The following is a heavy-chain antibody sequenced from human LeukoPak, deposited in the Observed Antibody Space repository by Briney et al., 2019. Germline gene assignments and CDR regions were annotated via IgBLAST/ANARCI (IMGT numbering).Heavy chain of an antibody. CDR3: ARDPGRRLGYFDY. J-gene: IGHJ4*02. D-gene: IGHD6-19*01. Sequence: SETLSLTCTVSGGSISSSYWSWIRQPPGKGLEWIGYIYYSGSTNYNPSLKSRVTISVDTSKNQFSLKLSSVTAADTAMYYCARDPGRRLGYFDYWGQGTLVTVSS. V-gene: IGHV4-59*01. CDR2: IYYSGST. CDR1: GGSISSSY.